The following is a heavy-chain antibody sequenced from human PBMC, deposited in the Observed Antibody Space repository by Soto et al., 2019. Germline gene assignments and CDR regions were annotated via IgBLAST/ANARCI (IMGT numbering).Heavy chain of an antibody. CDR1: GLIVNNNF. CDR3: AKSRVTEWLGLGD. V-gene: IGHV3-66*01. J-gene: IGHJ4*02. Sequence: GGSLRLSCEASGLIVNNNFMNWVRQAPGRGLEWVSVINPEGRTYYADSVKDRFTISRDTSKNTLYLQMNSPRAEDTAVYYCAKSRVTEWLGLGDWGQGTLVTVSS. D-gene: IGHD6-19*01. CDR2: INPEGRT.